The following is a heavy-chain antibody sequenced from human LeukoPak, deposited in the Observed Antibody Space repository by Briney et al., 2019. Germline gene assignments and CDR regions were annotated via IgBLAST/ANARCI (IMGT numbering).Heavy chain of an antibody. CDR2: ISSSGSTT. CDR3: ARDGLAYCDGDCYS. J-gene: IGHJ4*02. CDR1: GFTFSNYW. V-gene: IGHV3-48*04. D-gene: IGHD2-21*02. Sequence: GGSLRLSCAASGFTFSNYWMHWVRQAPGKGLEWVSYISSSGSTTYYADSVKGRFTISRDNAKNSLYLQMNSLRAEDTAVYYCARDGLAYCDGDCYSWGQGTLVTVSS.